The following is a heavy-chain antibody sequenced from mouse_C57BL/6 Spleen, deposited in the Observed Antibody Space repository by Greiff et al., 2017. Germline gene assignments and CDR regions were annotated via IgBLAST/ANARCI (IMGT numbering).Heavy chain of an antibody. D-gene: IGHD2-3*01. Sequence: EVQLVESGGGLVKPGGSLKLSCAASGFTFSDYGMHWVRQAPEKGLEWVAYISSGSSTIYSADTVKGRFTISRDNAKNTLFLQMTSLRSEDTAMYYCARGGYYDYYAMYYWGQGTSVTVSS. CDR3: ARGGYYDYYAMYY. V-gene: IGHV5-17*01. CDR1: GFTFSDYG. CDR2: ISSGSSTI. J-gene: IGHJ4*01.